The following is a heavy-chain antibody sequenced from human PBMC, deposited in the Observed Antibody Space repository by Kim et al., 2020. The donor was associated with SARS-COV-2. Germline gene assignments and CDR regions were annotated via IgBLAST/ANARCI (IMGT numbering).Heavy chain of an antibody. CDR2: ISSSSSYI. J-gene: IGHJ4*02. CDR3: AGDCSGGSCYRFDY. CDR1: GFTFSSYS. D-gene: IGHD2-15*01. Sequence: GGSLRLSCAASGFTFSSYSMNWVRQAPGKGLEWVSSISSSSSYIYYADSVKGRFTISRDNAKNSLYLQMNSLRAEDTAVYYCAGDCSGGSCYRFDYWGQGTLVTVSS. V-gene: IGHV3-21*01.